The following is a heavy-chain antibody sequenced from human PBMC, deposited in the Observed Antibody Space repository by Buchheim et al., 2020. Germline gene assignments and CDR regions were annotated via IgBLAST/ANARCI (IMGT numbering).Heavy chain of an antibody. CDR2: INPSGGST. V-gene: IGHV1-46*01. CDR1: GYTFTSYA. Sequence: QVQLVQSGAEVKKPGASVKVSCKASGYTFTSYAINWVRQATGQGLEWMGMINPSGGSTTYAQKLQGRVTMTMDTSTSTVYMELSSLRSEDTAVYYCARMSAATDYYYGMDVWGQGTT. J-gene: IGHJ6*02. CDR3: ARMSAATDYYYGMDV. D-gene: IGHD2-15*01.